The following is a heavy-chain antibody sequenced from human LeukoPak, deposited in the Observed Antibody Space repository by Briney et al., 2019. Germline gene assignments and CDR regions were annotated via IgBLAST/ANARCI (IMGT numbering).Heavy chain of an antibody. J-gene: IGHJ4*02. CDR2: MNPNSGNT. CDR3: ARGRDGQLVDY. CDR1: GYTFTSYY. D-gene: IGHD6-6*01. Sequence: ASVKVSCKASGYTFTSYYMHWVRQATGQGLEWMGWMNPNSGNTGYAQKFQGRVTMTRNTSISTAYMELSSLRSEDTAVYYCARGRDGQLVDYWGQGTLVTVSS. V-gene: IGHV1-8*02.